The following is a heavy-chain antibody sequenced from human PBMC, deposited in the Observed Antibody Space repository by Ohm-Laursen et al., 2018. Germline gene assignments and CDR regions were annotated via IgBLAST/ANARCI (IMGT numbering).Heavy chain of an antibody. D-gene: IGHD5-18*01. CDR2: IYSGGST. CDR1: GFTFSSYA. V-gene: IGHV3-53*01. Sequence: SLRLSCAASGFTFSSYAMNWVHQAPGKGLEWVSVIYSGGSTYYADSVKGRFTISRDNSKNTLYLQMNSLRAEDTAVYYCARVVLGQLLDYWGQGTLVTVSS. J-gene: IGHJ4*02. CDR3: ARVVLGQLLDY.